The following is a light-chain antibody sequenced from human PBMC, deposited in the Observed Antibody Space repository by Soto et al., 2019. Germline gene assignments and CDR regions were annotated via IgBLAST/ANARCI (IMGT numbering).Light chain of an antibody. CDR1: SSDVGTYNL. CDR2: EGS. J-gene: IGLJ1*01. Sequence: HSVLTQPASVSGSPGQSITISCTGTSSDVGTYNLVSWYQQHPGKAPKLMLYEGSKRPSGVSNRFSGSNSGNTASLTISGLQAEDEADYYCCSYAAGSAPYVFGTGTKVTVL. CDR3: CSYAAGSAPYV. V-gene: IGLV2-23*01.